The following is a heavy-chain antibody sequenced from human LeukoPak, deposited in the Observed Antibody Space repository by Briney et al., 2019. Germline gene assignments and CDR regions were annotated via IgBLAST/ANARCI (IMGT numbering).Heavy chain of an antibody. D-gene: IGHD2-2*01. V-gene: IGHV3-21*01. CDR3: ARDWEGYCSSTSCYYYGPWFDP. CDR1: GFTFSSYS. J-gene: IGHJ5*02. Sequence: PGGPLRLSCAASGFTFSSYSMNWVRQAPGKGLEWVSSISSSSSYIYYADSVKGRFTISRDNAKNSLYLQMNSLRAEDTAVYYCARDWEGYCSSTSCYYYGPWFDPWGQGTLVTVSS. CDR2: ISSSSSYI.